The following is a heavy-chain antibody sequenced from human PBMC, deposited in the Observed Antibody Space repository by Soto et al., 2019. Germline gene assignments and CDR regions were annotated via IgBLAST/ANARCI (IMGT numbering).Heavy chain of an antibody. CDR1: GFSLSTSGMC. CDR3: ARIRKVVVRGVIITYFDY. CDR2: IDWDDDK. J-gene: IGHJ4*02. V-gene: IGHV2-70*01. Sequence: SGPTLVNPTQTLTLTCTFSGFSLSTSGMCVNWIRQPPGKALEWLALIDWDDDKYYSTSLKTRLTISKDTSKNQVVLTMTNMDPVDTATYYCARIRKVVVRGVIITYFDYWGQGTLVTVSS. D-gene: IGHD3-10*01.